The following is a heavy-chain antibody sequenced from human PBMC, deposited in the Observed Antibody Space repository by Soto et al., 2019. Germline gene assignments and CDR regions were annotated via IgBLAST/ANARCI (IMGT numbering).Heavy chain of an antibody. V-gene: IGHV4-31*02. D-gene: IGHD6-13*01. CDR1: GGSISSGGYY. Sequence: SETLSLTCTVSGGSISSGGYYWSWIRQHPGKGLEWIGYIYYSGSTYYNPSLKSRVTISVDTSKNQFSLKLSSVTAADTAVYNCARGARLDSSSWTYYYYGMDVWGQGTTVTVSS. J-gene: IGHJ6*02. CDR3: ARGARLDSSSWTYYYYGMDV. CDR2: IYYSGST.